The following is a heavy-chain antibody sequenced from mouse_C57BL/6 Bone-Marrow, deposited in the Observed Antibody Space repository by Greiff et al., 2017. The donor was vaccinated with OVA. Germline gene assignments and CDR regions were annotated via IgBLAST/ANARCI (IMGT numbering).Heavy chain of an antibody. J-gene: IGHJ1*03. V-gene: IGHV5-4*01. Sequence: EVKLVESGGGLVKPGGSLKLSCAASGFTFSSDAMSWVRQTPEKRLEWVATISDGGRYTYYPDNVKGRFTISRDNAKNNLYLQMSHLKSEDTAMYYCARDKGWYFDVWAQGPRSPSPQ. CDR3: ARDKGWYFDV. CDR1: GFTFSSDA. CDR2: ISDGGRYT.